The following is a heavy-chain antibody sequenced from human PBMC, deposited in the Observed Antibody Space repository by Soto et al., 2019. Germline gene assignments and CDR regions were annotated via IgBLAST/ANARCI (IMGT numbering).Heavy chain of an antibody. J-gene: IGHJ4*02. V-gene: IGHV1-46*01. CDR2: INPTGGST. CDR3: ARELPDGLGY. D-gene: IGHD3-16*01. Sequence: ASVKVSCKASGSTFTSYYMHWVRQAPGQGLEWMGIINPTGGSTTYAQKFQGRVTMTRDTSTSTVYMELSSLRSEDTAVYYCARELPDGLGYWSQGTLVTVSS. CDR1: GSTFTSYY.